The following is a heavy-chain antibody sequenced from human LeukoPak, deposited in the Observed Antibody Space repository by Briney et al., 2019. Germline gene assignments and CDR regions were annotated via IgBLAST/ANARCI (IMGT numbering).Heavy chain of an antibody. CDR2: IYSDGTSI. J-gene: IGHJ4*02. CDR1: GFTFRSYE. CDR3: TRWTHISDNYHRDV. D-gene: IGHD2-21*01. V-gene: IGHV3-48*03. Sequence: PGGSLRLSCVASGFTFRSYEMNWVRQAPGKGLEWVSYIYSDGTSIYYADSVKGRFTISRDNARNSLYLQMNSLKTEDTAVYYCTRWTHISDNYHRDVWGQGTLVAVSS.